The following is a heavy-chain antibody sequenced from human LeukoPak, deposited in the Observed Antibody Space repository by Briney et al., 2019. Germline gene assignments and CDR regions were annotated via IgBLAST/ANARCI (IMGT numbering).Heavy chain of an antibody. D-gene: IGHD2-2*01. V-gene: IGHV3-21*01. CDR3: ARDGGPSSSTFFDY. CDR2: ISSSSSYI. CDR1: GFTFSSYS. Sequence: GGSLRLSCAASGFTFSSYSMNWVRQAPGKGLEWVSSISSSSSYIYYADSVKGRFTISRDNAKNSLYLQMNSLRAEDTAVYHCARDGGPSSSTFFDYWGQGTLVTVSS. J-gene: IGHJ4*02.